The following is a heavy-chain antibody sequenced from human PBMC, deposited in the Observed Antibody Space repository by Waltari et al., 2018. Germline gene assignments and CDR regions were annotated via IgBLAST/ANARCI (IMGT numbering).Heavy chain of an antibody. J-gene: IGHJ4*02. CDR1: GFTFRSYA. D-gene: IGHD2-15*01. CDR2: ISYDSINR. CDR3: ARRGVTGREAAPPDY. Sequence: QVQLVASGGGVVQPGTSLRLSCAASGFTFRSYAMHWVRQAPGKGLEWVAVISYDSINRFYADSVKGRFTISRDNSKNTLFLQMSSLRDDDTALYFCARRGVTGREAAPPDYWGQGTLVTVSS. V-gene: IGHV3-30*15.